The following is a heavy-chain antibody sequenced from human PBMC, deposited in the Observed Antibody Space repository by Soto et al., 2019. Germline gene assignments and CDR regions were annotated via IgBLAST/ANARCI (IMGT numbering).Heavy chain of an antibody. CDR3: AKDLLYYGSGSLVDF. CDR2: ISGSGGST. J-gene: IGHJ4*02. CDR1: GFNFRKYA. V-gene: IGHV3-23*01. Sequence: GGAQRLPRGAWGFNFRKYAMSRVRQTKRKGLELVSAISGSGGSTYYADSVKGRFTISRDNSKNTLYLQMNSLRAEDTAVYYCAKDLLYYGSGSLVDFWGQGTLVTVSS. D-gene: IGHD3-10*01.